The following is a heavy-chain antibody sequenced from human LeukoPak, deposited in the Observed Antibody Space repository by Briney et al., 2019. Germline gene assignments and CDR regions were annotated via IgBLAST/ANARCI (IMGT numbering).Heavy chain of an antibody. CDR3: ARYYYGSGSLYYFDY. CDR1: GGSISSGSYY. D-gene: IGHD3-10*01. CDR2: IYTSGST. V-gene: IGHV4-61*02. J-gene: IGHJ4*02. Sequence: PSETLSLTCTVSGGSISSGSYYWSWIRQPAGKGLEWIGRIYTSGSTNYNPSLKSRVTISVDTSKNQFSLKLSSVTAADTAVYYCARYYYGSGSLYYFDYWGQGTLVTVSS.